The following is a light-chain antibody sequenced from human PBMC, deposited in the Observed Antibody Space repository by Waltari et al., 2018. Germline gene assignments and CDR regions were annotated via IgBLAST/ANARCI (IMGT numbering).Light chain of an antibody. CDR1: QDVGHY. CDR2: AAS. Sequence: GDRVTITCRASQDVGHYLAWYQQKTGKVPELLIYAASTLQSGVPSRFSGSGSGTDFTLTITSLQPEDVATYYCQKYNSVPWTFGQGTKVEIK. CDR3: QKYNSVPWT. J-gene: IGKJ1*01. V-gene: IGKV1-27*01.